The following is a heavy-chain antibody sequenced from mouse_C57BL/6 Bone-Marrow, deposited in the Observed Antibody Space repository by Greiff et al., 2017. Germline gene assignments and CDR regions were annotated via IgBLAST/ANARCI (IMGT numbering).Heavy chain of an antibody. CDR1: GFAFSSSW. CDR2: IYPGDGDT. V-gene: IGHV1-82*01. CDR3: ARELRLRRDY. D-gene: IGHD3-2*02. J-gene: IGHJ4*01. Sequence: QVQLQQSGPELVKPGASVKISCTASGFAFSSSWMNWVKQRPGKGLEWIGRIYPGDGDTKYTGKFKGKATLTADTSSNTAYMQLRSLTSEDSAVYFCARELRLRRDYWGQGTSVTVSS.